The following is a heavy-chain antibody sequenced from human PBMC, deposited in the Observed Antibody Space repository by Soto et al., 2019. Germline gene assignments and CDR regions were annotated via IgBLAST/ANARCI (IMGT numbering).Heavy chain of an antibody. CDR3: ARNSPPDWNDGAYYYYGMDV. J-gene: IGHJ6*02. Sequence: SVKVSCKASGGTFSSYAISWVRQAPGQGLEWMGGIIPIFGTANYAQKFQGRVTITADESTSTAYMELSSLRSEDTAVYYCARNSPPDWNDGAYYYYGMDVWGQGTTVTVS. V-gene: IGHV1-69*13. CDR1: GGTFSSYA. CDR2: IIPIFGTA. D-gene: IGHD1-1*01.